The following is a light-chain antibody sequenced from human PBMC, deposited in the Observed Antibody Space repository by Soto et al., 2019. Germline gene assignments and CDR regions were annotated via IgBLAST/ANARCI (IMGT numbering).Light chain of an antibody. CDR2: EVS. Sequence: QSALTQPASVSGSPGQSITISCTGTSSDVGGYNYVSWYQQHPGKAPKLMIYEVSNRPSGVSNRFSGSRPGNTASLTISGLQAEDEADYYCSSYTSSNTLVFGGGTKLTVL. CDR1: SSDVGGYNY. J-gene: IGLJ2*01. CDR3: SSYTSSNTLV. V-gene: IGLV2-14*01.